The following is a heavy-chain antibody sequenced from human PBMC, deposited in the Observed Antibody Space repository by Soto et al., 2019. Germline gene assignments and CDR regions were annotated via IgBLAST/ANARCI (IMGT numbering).Heavy chain of an antibody. CDR2: IYHSGST. CDR3: ARVGTTATVAGRQNDCDY. D-gene: IGHD6-19*01. Sequence: QVQLQESGPGLVKPSGTLSLTCAVSGGSISSSNWWSWVRQPPGKGLEWIGEIYHSGSTNYNPSLRSRVTRPEDKSKNQFPLTLSAVTAADTAVYYWARVGTTATVAGRQNDCDYWGQGTLVTVSS. V-gene: IGHV4-4*02. J-gene: IGHJ4*02. CDR1: GGSISSSNW.